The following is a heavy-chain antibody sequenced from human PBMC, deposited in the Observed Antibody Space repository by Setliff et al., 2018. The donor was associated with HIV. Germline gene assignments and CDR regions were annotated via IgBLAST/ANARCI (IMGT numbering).Heavy chain of an antibody. CDR2: IYSTGNT. Sequence: PSETLSLTCTVSGGSINNGTYYWSWIRQPAGKGLEWIGHIYSTGNTNYNSSLKSRVTISVDTSKNQFSLKLSSVTAADTAVYYCARGRWDRSYYYYMDVWGKGTTVTVSS. CDR3: ARGRWDRSYYYYMDV. D-gene: IGHD1-26*01. J-gene: IGHJ6*03. CDR1: GGSINNGTYY. V-gene: IGHV4-61*09.